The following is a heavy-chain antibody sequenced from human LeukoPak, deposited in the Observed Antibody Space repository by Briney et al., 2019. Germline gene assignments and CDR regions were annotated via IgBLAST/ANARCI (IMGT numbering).Heavy chain of an antibody. CDR1: GLTYSRYT. Sequence: GGTLRLFCAASGLTYSRYTMHWVRGTRSKGLEWGAIVLYDGSNKYYPDSVKGRFTISRDNSKNTVSLQMNSLRAEDTAVYYCARDNYVGNLDYWGQGTLFTVSS. J-gene: IGHJ4*02. CDR3: ARDNYVGNLDY. CDR2: VLYDGSNK. D-gene: IGHD4-23*01. V-gene: IGHV3-30*04.